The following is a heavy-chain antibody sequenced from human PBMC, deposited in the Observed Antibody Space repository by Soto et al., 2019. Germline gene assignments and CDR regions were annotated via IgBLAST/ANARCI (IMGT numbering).Heavy chain of an antibody. J-gene: IGHJ6*02. Sequence: QVQLVQSGAEVKKPGSSVKVSCKASGGTFSSYAISWVRQAPGQGLEWMGGIIPIPGTANYAQKFQGRVTITADESTSTAYMELSSLRSEDTAVYYCARSQGSSTSLAIYYYYYYGMDVWGQGTTVTVS. CDR3: ARSQGSSTSLAIYYYYYYGMDV. V-gene: IGHV1-69*01. CDR2: IIPIPGTA. CDR1: GGTFSSYA. D-gene: IGHD2-2*01.